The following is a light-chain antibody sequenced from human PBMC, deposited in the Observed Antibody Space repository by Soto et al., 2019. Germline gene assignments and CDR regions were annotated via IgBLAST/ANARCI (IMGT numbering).Light chain of an antibody. CDR3: QQSYSTTYT. J-gene: IGKJ2*01. V-gene: IGKV1-39*01. Sequence: DIQLTQSPSSLSASVGDRVTITGRARQTISSYLNWYQQKPGKAPNLLIYAAYNLQRGVPLRFSGSGSGTDFALTISSLQHEDFDTYYCQQSYSTTYTFGQGTKLAIK. CDR2: AAY. CDR1: QTISSY.